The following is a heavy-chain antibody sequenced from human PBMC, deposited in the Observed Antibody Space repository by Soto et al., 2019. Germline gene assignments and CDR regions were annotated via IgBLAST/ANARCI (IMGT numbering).Heavy chain of an antibody. V-gene: IGHV4-61*08. D-gene: IGHD3-9*01. J-gene: IGHJ5*02. CDR3: ARAAAPYFDLLSAFIP. CDR1: ECTRRDVVSS. Sequence: TQSVTCIYLECTRRDVVSSWSRRLQSPLQGLEWIGYIYYSGTTKYNPSLKSRVSISVDTSKNQFSLRLTALSAADTAVYCCARAAAPYFDLLSAFIPWGQGNLGTDSS. CDR2: IYYSGTT.